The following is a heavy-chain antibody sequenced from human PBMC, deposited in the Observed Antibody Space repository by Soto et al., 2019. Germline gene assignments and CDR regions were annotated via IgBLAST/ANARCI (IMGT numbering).Heavy chain of an antibody. CDR3: ARVLPGGYSGYDFLGPHDY. CDR2: INHSGST. CDR1: GGSFSGYY. J-gene: IGHJ4*02. V-gene: IGHV4-34*01. Sequence: SETLSLTCAVYGGSFSGYYWRWIRQPPGKGLEWIGEINHSGSTNYNPSLKSRVTISVDTSKNQFSLKLSSVTAADTAVYYCARVLPGGYSGYDFLGPHDYWGQGTLVTVSS. D-gene: IGHD5-12*01.